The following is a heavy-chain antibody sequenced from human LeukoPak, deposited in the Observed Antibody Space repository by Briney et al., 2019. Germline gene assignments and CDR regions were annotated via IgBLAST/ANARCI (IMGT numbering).Heavy chain of an antibody. D-gene: IGHD4-17*01. J-gene: IGHJ5*02. CDR3: ARDEGTTGRLNWFDP. CDR2: IYYSGST. Sequence: PSETLSLTCTVSGGSISSSSYYWGWIRQPPGKGLEWIGSIYYSGSTYYNPSLKSRVTISVDTSKNQFSLKLSSVTAADTAVYYCARDEGTTGRLNWFDPWGQGTPVTVSS. CDR1: GGSISSSSYY. V-gene: IGHV4-39*07.